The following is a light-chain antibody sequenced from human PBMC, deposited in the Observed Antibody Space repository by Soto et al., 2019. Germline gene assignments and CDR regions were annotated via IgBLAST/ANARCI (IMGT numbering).Light chain of an antibody. CDR3: QHRSQLPPLT. V-gene: IGKV3-11*01. J-gene: IGKJ4*01. CDR2: DAS. CDR1: QSISNY. Sequence: EIVLTQSPGTLSLSPGERATLSCRASQSISNYLAWYQHKPGQAPRLLISDASKRASGVPARFSGSGSGTDFTLTISSLEPEDFAVYYCQHRSQLPPLTFGVGTTVEIK.